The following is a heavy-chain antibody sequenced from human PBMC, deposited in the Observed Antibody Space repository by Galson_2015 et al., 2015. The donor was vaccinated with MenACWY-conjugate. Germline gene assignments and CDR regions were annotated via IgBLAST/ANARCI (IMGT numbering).Heavy chain of an antibody. V-gene: IGHV4-39*01. CDR3: ARLPRGINLILEGS. Sequence: LSLTCTVSGGSIYSATYWWGWIRQPPGKGLEWIASIHFGGTTHYNPSLQSRLTVSVDTSKNQFSLKLSSVSAADTAVYYCARLPRGINLILEGSWGQGILVTVSS. CDR2: IHFGGTT. D-gene: IGHD3-22*01. CDR1: GGSIYSATYW. J-gene: IGHJ5*02.